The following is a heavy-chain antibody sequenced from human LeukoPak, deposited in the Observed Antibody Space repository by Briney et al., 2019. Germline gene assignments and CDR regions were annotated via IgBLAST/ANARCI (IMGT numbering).Heavy chain of an antibody. CDR1: GGSISSYY. CDR2: SYTSGST. CDR3: ARETSRHHYYYYYGMDV. V-gene: IGHV4-4*07. J-gene: IGHJ6*02. Sequence: SETLSLTCTVSGGSISSYYWSWIRQPAGKGLEWIGRSYTSGSTNYNPSLKSRVTMSVDTSKNQFSLKLSSVTAADTAVYYCARETSRHHYYYYYGMDVWGQGTTVTVSS.